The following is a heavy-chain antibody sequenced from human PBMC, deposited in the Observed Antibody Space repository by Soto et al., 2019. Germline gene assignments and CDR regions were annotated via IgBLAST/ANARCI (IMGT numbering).Heavy chain of an antibody. V-gene: IGHV1-2*04. Sequence: ASVTVSCKASGYTFTGYYMNWVRQAPGQGLEWMGWINSNSGGTNYAQKFQGWVTMTRDTSINTAYMELRRLKSDDTAIYYCARITGGYADYWGQGTLVTVSS. CDR3: ARITGGYADY. CDR1: GYTFTGYY. CDR2: INSNSGGT. D-gene: IGHD6-25*01. J-gene: IGHJ4*02.